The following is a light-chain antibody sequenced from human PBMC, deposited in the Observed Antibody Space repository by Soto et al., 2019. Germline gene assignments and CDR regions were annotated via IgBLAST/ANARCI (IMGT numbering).Light chain of an antibody. CDR2: DVS. CDR1: SSDVGGYNY. Sequence: QFALTQPASVSGSPGQSITISCTGTSSDVGGYNYVSWYQQYPGKVPKLIIFDVSNRPSGVSNRFSGSKSGNTASLTISGLQAEDEADYYCSSHTNNLGVFGTGTKVTVL. J-gene: IGLJ1*01. V-gene: IGLV2-14*01. CDR3: SSHTNNLGV.